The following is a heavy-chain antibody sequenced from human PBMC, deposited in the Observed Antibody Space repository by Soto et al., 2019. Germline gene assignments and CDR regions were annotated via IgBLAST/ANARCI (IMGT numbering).Heavy chain of an antibody. Sequence: SETMSLTCTVSGGSISSGGYYWSWIRQHPGKGLEWIGYIYYSGSTYYNPSLKSRVTISVDTSKNQFSLKLSSVTAADTAVYYCARGFRYCSGGSCDAYGDYCYSMDVWGQGTTVTVSS. J-gene: IGHJ6*02. CDR3: ARGFRYCSGGSCDAYGDYCYSMDV. CDR1: GGSISSGGYY. V-gene: IGHV4-31*03. CDR2: IYYSGST. D-gene: IGHD2-15*01.